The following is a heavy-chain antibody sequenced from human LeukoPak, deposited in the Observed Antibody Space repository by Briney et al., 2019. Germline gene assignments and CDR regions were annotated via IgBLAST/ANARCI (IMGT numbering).Heavy chain of an antibody. D-gene: IGHD2-2*01. V-gene: IGHV5-10-1*01. CDR3: ASTGYCSSISCYGIDY. CDR2: IDPSDSYT. Sequence: GESLRISCKGSGYSFTSYWISWVRQMPGKGLEWMGRIDPSDSYTNYSPSFQGHVTISADKSISTAYLQWSSLKASDTAMYYCASTGYCSSISCYGIDYWGQGTLVTVSS. J-gene: IGHJ4*02. CDR1: GYSFTSYW.